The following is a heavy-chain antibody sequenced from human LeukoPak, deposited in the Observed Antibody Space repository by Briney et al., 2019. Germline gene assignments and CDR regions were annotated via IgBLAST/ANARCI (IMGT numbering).Heavy chain of an antibody. V-gene: IGHV4-59*01. Sequence: SETLSLTCTVSGGSISSYYWSWIRQPPGQGLEWIGYIYYSGSTNSNPSLKSRVTISVDTTKSQFSLKLSSVTAADTGVYYCAGSDSSSWYDYWGQGTLVTVSS. J-gene: IGHJ4*02. CDR2: IYYSGST. CDR3: AGSDSSSWYDY. D-gene: IGHD6-13*01. CDR1: GGSISSYY.